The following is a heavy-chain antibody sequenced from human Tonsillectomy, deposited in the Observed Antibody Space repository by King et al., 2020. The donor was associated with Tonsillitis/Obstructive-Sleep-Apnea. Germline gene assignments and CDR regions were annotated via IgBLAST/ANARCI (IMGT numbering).Heavy chain of an antibody. Sequence: VQLVESGGGVVQPGRSLRLSCAASGFTFRRSGMHWVRQAPGKGLEWVALIWYDGSNKYYADSVKGRFTISRDNSKNTLFLQMNSLTAEDTAVYYCASYSDRFDYWGQGTLVTVSS. D-gene: IGHD4-17*01. CDR2: IWYDGSNK. CDR1: GFTFRRSG. J-gene: IGHJ4*02. CDR3: ASYSDRFDY. V-gene: IGHV3-33*01.